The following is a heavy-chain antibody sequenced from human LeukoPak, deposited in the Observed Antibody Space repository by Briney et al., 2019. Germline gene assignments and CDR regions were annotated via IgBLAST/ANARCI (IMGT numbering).Heavy chain of an antibody. CDR2: IYSSGST. Sequence: SETLSLTCAVSGASVSGSNYHWGWIRQPPGKGLEWIGNIYSSGSTYYNASLQSRVTISIDTSKNQFSLRLNSVTAADTAMYYCAKSGGYGLIDYWGQGTRVTASS. J-gene: IGHJ4*02. V-gene: IGHV4-39*01. CDR3: AKSGGYGLIDY. CDR1: GASVSGSNYH. D-gene: IGHD1-26*01.